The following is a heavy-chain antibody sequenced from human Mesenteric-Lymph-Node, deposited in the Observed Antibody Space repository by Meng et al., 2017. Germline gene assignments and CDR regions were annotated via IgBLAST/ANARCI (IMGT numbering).Heavy chain of an antibody. J-gene: IGHJ3*02. Sequence: GESLKISCAASGFTFSSYAMHWVRQAPGKGLEWVALNSYDGSILYADSVKGRLTISRDNSENTVYLQMNSLRAEDTAVYQCAREFHSSGHAGTFDIWGRGTMVTVSS. CDR1: GFTFSSYA. V-gene: IGHV3-30*04. CDR2: NSYDGSI. CDR3: AREFHSSGHAGTFDI. D-gene: IGHD3-22*01.